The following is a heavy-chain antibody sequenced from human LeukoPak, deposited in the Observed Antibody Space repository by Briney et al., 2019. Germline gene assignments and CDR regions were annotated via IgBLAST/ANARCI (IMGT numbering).Heavy chain of an antibody. V-gene: IGHV3-7*04. CDR2: INEDGSEN. CDR1: GFIMSSSW. J-gene: IGHJ4*02. CDR3: ARDRGWYHADY. D-gene: IGHD6-19*01. Sequence: GGSLRLSCTVSGFIMSSSWKSWVRQAPGKGLEWVANINEDGSENNYVGSVKGRFTISRDNAKNSLFLQMNSLRAEDTAVYYCARDRGWYHADYWGQGTLVTVSA.